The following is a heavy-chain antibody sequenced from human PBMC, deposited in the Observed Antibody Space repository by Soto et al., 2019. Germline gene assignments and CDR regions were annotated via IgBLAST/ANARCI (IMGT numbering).Heavy chain of an antibody. CDR2: IYSGGST. CDR1: GFTVSSNY. D-gene: IGHD3-10*01. V-gene: IGHV3-66*01. Sequence: PGGSLRLSCAASGFTVSSNYMSWVRQAPGKGLEWVSVIYSGGSTYYADSVKGRFTISRDNSKNTLYLQMNSLRAEDTAVYYCARINYGSGSYYFDYWGQGTLVTVSS. J-gene: IGHJ4*02. CDR3: ARINYGSGSYYFDY.